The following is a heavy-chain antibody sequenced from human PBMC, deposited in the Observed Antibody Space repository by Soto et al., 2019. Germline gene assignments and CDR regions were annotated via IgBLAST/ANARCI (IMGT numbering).Heavy chain of an antibody. CDR1: GFTFTNSA. D-gene: IGHD2-15*01. CDR3: AAALYCSGSNCTRHLDY. V-gene: IGHV1-58*02. Sequence: SVKVSCKASGFTFTNSAMEWVRQARGQRLEWIGWIVVGSGNTNYAQKFRERVTITRDTSTGTAYMELNSLRSEDTAVYYCAAALYCSGSNCTRHLDYWGQGTLVTVSS. CDR2: IVVGSGNT. J-gene: IGHJ4*02.